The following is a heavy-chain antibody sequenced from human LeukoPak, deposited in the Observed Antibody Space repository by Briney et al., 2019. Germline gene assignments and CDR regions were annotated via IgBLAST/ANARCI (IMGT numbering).Heavy chain of an antibody. V-gene: IGHV4-59*11. D-gene: IGHD6-6*01. CDR1: GGSISSHY. CDR3: ARDGALVRGENWFDP. J-gene: IGHJ5*02. Sequence: SETLSLTCTVSGGSISSHYWSWIRQPPGKGLEWIGYIYYSGSTNYNPSLKSRVTISVDTSKNRFSLKLSSVTAADTAVYYCARDGALVRGENWFDPWGQGTLVTVSS. CDR2: IYYSGST.